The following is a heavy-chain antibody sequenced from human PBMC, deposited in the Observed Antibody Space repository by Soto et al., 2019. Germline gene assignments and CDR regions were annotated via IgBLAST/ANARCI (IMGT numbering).Heavy chain of an antibody. CDR1: GYTFTSYY. CDR2: LSPSGIST. D-gene: IGHD6-19*01. CDR3: ARDWGVAGSNWFDP. J-gene: IGHJ5*02. Sequence: ASVKVSCKTSGYTFTSYYMHWVRQAPGQGPEWMGMLSPSGISTTYAQKFQDRVTLTRDTATSTLYMELSSLRSEDTAVYYCARDWGVAGSNWFDPWGQGTPVTVSS. V-gene: IGHV1-46*01.